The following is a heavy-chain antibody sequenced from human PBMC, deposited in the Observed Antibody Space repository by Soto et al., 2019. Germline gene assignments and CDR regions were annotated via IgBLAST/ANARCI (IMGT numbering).Heavy chain of an antibody. Sequence: EVQLLESGGGLVQPGGSLRLSCAASGFTFNSYAMNWVRQAPGKGLEWVSLISGSSDVAYYAESVTGRFTSSRDNSKNTLYLQMKRLRVEDTAIYYCAKYSGDFPVYNGLNVWGQGTTVIVSS. V-gene: IGHV3-23*01. D-gene: IGHD1-26*01. CDR3: AKYSGDFPVYNGLNV. CDR1: GFTFNSYA. J-gene: IGHJ6*02. CDR2: ISGSSDVA.